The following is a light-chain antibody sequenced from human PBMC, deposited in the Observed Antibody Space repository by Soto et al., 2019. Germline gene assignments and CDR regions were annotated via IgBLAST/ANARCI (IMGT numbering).Light chain of an antibody. CDR1: SSDIGDNNY. CDR3: SSYTSTPTYV. CDR2: DVS. Sequence: QSVLTQPASVSGSPGQSITISCTGTSSDIGDNNYVSWYQQHPGKAPKLIIYDVSDRPSGVSNRFSGSKSGNTASLTISGLQAEDEADYYCSSYTSTPTYVFGPGTKVTV. V-gene: IGLV2-14*03. J-gene: IGLJ1*01.